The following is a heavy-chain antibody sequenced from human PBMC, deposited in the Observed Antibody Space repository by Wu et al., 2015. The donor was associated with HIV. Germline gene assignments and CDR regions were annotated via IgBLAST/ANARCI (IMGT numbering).Heavy chain of an antibody. Sequence: QVQLVQSGAEVKRPGSSVKVSCWASGDSFSIYAIGWVRQAPGQGLEWMGGIMPIFPTASYAQKFHNRVALTADESTSTAYMELSALTLEDTAIYYCAKGHYNDSSGSASFSDGFDIWGQGTNGHHLF. D-gene: IGHD3-22*01. CDR2: IMPIFPTA. V-gene: IGHV1-69*12. CDR1: GDSFSIYA. J-gene: IGHJ3*02. CDR3: AKGHYNDSSGSASFSDGFDI.